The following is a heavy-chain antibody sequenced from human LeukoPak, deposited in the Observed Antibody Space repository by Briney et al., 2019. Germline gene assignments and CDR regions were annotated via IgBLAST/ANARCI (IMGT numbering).Heavy chain of an antibody. D-gene: IGHD6-19*01. J-gene: IGHJ4*02. CDR3: AREDRAVAGTRPVHYFDY. CDR2: ISSSSSTI. V-gene: IGHV3-48*04. CDR1: GFTFSSYS. Sequence: GGSLRLSCAASGFTFSSYSMNWVRQAPGKGLEWVSYISSSSSTIYYADSVKGRFTISRDNAKNSLYLQMNSLRAEDTAVYYCAREDRAVAGTRPVHYFDYWGQGTLVTVSS.